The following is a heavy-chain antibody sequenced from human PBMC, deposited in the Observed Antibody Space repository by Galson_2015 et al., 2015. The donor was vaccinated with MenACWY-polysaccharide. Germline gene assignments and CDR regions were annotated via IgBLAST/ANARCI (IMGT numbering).Heavy chain of an antibody. CDR2: IKPDGSDK. CDR3: ARATYNGGWYPDYFDY. Sequence: SLRLSCAASGFTFSSYGMHWVRQAPGKGLEWVANIKPDGSDKYYVDSVKGRFTISRDNAKNSLYLQMNGLRAEDTAIFFCARATYNGGWYPDYFDYWGQGALVTVSS. V-gene: IGHV3-7*01. J-gene: IGHJ4*02. CDR1: GFTFSSYG. D-gene: IGHD6-19*01.